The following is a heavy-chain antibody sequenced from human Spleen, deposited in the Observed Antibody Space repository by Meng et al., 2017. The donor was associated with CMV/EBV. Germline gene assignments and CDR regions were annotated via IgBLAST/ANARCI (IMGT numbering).Heavy chain of an antibody. D-gene: IGHD3-3*01. CDR3: ASGYDFWSGYTPRNGMDV. V-gene: IGHV1-69*05. Sequence: KVSCKASGGTFSSYAISWVRQAPGQGLEWMGGIIPIFGTANYAQKFQGRVTITTDESTSTAYMELSSLRSEDTAVYYCASGYDFWSGYTPRNGMDVWGQGTTVTVSS. CDR2: IIPIFGTA. J-gene: IGHJ6*02. CDR1: GGTFSSYA.